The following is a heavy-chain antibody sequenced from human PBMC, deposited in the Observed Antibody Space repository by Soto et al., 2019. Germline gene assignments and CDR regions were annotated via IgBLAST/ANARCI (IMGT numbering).Heavy chain of an antibody. J-gene: IGHJ5*02. D-gene: IGHD2-8*01. V-gene: IGHV3-66*01. CDR2: IYSSGDT. CDR1: GFSVSDNY. CDR3: ARDPGYGRGVSFDP. Sequence: EVQLVESGGCLVQPGGSLRLSCAASGFSVSDNYMSGVRQAPGKGLEWISVIYSSGDTYYADSVKCRLTISRDNSRNTLYLQINDLRVEDTAIYYCARDPGYGRGVSFDPWGQGIPVTVSS.